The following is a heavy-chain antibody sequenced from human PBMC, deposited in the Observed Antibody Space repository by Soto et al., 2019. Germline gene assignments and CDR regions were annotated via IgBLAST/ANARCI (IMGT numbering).Heavy chain of an antibody. D-gene: IGHD3-22*01. J-gene: IGHJ6*02. Sequence: ASVKVSCKASGYTFTNYGISWVRQAPGQGLEWMGWINVYNGNTKYAQKVQGRVTMTTDTSTSTAYMELRSLRSEDTAVYYCARHYDSSGYYHQQYYYGMDVWGQGTTVTVSS. CDR2: INVYNGNT. CDR3: ARHYDSSGYYHQQYYYGMDV. V-gene: IGHV1-18*01. CDR1: GYTFTNYG.